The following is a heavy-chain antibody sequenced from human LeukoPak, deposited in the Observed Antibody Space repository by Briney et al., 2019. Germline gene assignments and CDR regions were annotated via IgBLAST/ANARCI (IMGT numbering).Heavy chain of an antibody. D-gene: IGHD3-22*01. CDR1: GFTFSSYG. V-gene: IGHV3-30*18. CDR2: ISYDGSNK. CDR3: AKDGSGYYYDSSGYYYLGYYFDY. Sequence: QPGRSLRLSCAASGFTFSSYGMHWVRQAPGKGLEWVAVISYDGSNKYYADPVKGRFTISRDNSKNTLYLQMNSLRAEDTAVYYCAKDGSGYYYDSSGYYYLGYYFDYWGQGTLVTVSS. J-gene: IGHJ4*02.